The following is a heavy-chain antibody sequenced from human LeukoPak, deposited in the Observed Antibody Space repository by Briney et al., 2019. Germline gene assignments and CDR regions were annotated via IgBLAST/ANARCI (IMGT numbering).Heavy chain of an antibody. V-gene: IGHV3-48*02. J-gene: IGHJ6*03. CDR1: GFTFSSYS. CDR3: AAARGTGTTFWYYYYYMDV. D-gene: IGHD1-7*01. Sequence: GGSLRLSCAASGFTFSSYSMNWVRQAPGKGLEWVSCISSSSSTIYYADSVKGRFTISRDNAKNSLYPQMNSLRDEDTAVYYCAAARGTGTTFWYYYYYMDVWGKGTTVTVPS. CDR2: ISSSSSTI.